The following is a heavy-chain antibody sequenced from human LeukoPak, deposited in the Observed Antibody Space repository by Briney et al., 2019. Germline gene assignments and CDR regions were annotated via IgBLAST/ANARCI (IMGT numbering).Heavy chain of an antibody. CDR3: ARVDIVATIYNSFDP. CDR1: GYTFTGYY. Sequence: ASVKVSCKASGYTFTGYYMHWVRQAPGQGLEWMGWINPNSGGTNYAQKFQGRVTMTRDTSISTAYMELSRLRSDDTAVYYCARVDIVATIYNSFDPWGQGTLVTVSS. D-gene: IGHD5-12*01. CDR2: INPNSGGT. V-gene: IGHV1-2*02. J-gene: IGHJ5*02.